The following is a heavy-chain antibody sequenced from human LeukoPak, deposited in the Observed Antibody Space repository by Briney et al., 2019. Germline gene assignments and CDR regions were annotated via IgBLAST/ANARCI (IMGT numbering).Heavy chain of an antibody. CDR1: AFTFSSYW. D-gene: IGHD1-26*01. Sequence: GGSLRLSCAASAFTFSSYWMHWVRQAPGKGLVWVSRINSDGSSTSYADSVKGRFTISRDNAKNTLYLQMNSLRAEDTAVYYCARYSYYPNTHQDYFDYCDQGTLVTVSS. J-gene: IGHJ4*02. CDR3: ARYSYYPNTHQDYFDY. CDR2: INSDGSST. V-gene: IGHV3-74*01.